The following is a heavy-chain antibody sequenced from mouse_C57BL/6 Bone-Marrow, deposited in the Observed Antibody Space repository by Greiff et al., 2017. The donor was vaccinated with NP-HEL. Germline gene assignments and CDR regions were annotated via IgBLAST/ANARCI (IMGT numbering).Heavy chain of an antibody. V-gene: IGHV1-69*01. CDR1: GYTFTSYW. CDR3: ARESYGYDAFAY. CDR2: IDPSDSYT. J-gene: IGHJ3*01. D-gene: IGHD2-2*01. Sequence: QVQLQQPGAELVMPGASVKLSCKASGYTFTSYWMHWVKQRPGQGLEWIGEIDPSDSYTNYNQKFQGKSTLTVDKSSSTAYMQLSSLTSEDSAVYDCARESYGYDAFAYWGQGTLVTVSA.